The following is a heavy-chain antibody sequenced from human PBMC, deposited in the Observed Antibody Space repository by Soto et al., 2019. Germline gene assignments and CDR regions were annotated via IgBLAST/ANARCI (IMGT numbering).Heavy chain of an antibody. CDR1: GFSLGSYS. D-gene: IGHD3-10*01. CDR2: TDVDGSVT. J-gene: IGHJ4*02. Sequence: EVQLVESGGGLLQPGGSLRLSCAASGFSLGSYSMDWVRQAPRKGLVWVARTDVDGSVTAYADSVKGRFTISRDNGENTLYLQMTSLRDEDTSMYYCARDSRGTYYGTVDYWGRGTLVTVSS. V-gene: IGHV3-74*01. CDR3: ARDSRGTYYGTVDY.